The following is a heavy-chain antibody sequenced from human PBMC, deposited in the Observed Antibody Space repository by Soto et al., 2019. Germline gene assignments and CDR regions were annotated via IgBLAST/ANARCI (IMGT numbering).Heavy chain of an antibody. Sequence: PSETLSLTCAVSGGSISSGGYSWSWIRQPPGKGLEWIGYIYHSGSTYYNPSLKSRVTISVDRSKNQFSLKLSSVTAADTAVYYCARGTMGAFDIWGQGTMVTVSS. D-gene: IGHD1-26*01. CDR2: IYHSGST. J-gene: IGHJ3*02. CDR1: GGSISSGGYS. CDR3: ARGTMGAFDI. V-gene: IGHV4-30-2*01.